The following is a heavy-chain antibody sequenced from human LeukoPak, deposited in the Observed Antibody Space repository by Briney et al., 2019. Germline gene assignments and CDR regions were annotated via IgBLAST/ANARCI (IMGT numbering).Heavy chain of an antibody. CDR1: GFTFGDYA. D-gene: IGHD6-13*01. Sequence: PGGSLRLFCTSSGFTFGDYAMSWVREAPGKGLEWGGFIRSKAYGGTTEYAASVKGRFTTSRDDSKSIPYLQMNSLKTEDTAVYYCTRDFLYSSSWLYYYYYMDVWGKGTTVTISS. CDR3: TRDFLYSSSWLYYYYYMDV. V-gene: IGHV3-49*04. CDR2: IRSKAYGGTT. J-gene: IGHJ6*03.